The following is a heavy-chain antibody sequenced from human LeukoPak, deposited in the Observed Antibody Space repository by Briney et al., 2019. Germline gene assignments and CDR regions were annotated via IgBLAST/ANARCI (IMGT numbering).Heavy chain of an antibody. CDR3: ARPRGCGTSRCNNFDY. J-gene: IGHJ4*02. CDR1: GFTFSSYG. CDR2: ISYDGSNK. V-gene: IGHV3-30*03. Sequence: PGGSLRLSCAASGFTFSSYGMHWVRQAPGKGLEWVALISYDGSNKYYVDSVKGRFTISRDNSKNTLYLQMNRLRADDTAVYYCARPRGCGTSRCNNFDYWGQGTLVTVSS. D-gene: IGHD2-21*01.